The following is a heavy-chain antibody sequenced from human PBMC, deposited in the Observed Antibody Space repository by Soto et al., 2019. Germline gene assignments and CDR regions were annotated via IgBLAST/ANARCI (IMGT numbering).Heavy chain of an antibody. V-gene: IGHV4-39*01. CDR3: ARSHYTYGLLIDY. D-gene: IGHD2-8*01. Sequence: SQTLSLTCSVSGDCITTNGYYWGLIRQPPGKGLQWIGNVYSTGSTFSHPSLTSRVFISVDTSKNKFSLRLTSVTAADTAVYHCARSHYTYGLLIDYWGPGIMVTVSS. J-gene: IGHJ4*02. CDR2: VYSTGST. CDR1: GDCITTNGYY.